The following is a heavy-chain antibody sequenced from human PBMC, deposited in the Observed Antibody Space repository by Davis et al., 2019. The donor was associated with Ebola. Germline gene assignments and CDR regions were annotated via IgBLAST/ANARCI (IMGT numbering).Heavy chain of an antibody. CDR2: IYYSGST. CDR1: GGSISSSTYY. J-gene: IGHJ5*02. Sequence: MPSETLSLTCTVSGGSISSSTYYWGWIRQPPGKGLEWIGSIYYSGSTYYNPSLKSRVTISVDTSKNQFSLKLSSVTAADTAVYYCARQFYWFDPWGQGTLVTVSS. V-gene: IGHV4-39*01. CDR3: ARQFYWFDP.